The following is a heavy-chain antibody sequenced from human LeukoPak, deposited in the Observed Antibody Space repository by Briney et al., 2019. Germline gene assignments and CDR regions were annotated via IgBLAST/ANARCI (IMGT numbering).Heavy chain of an antibody. Sequence: ASVKVSCKASGYTFTSYAMHWVRQAPGQRLEWMGWISAGNGNTKYSQKFQGRVTITRDTSASTAYMELSSLRSEDTAVYYCARGKGRGYEFWSGYYTYNWNDGTPFFDYWGQGTLVTVSS. CDR3: ARGKGRGYEFWSGYYTYNWNDGTPFFDY. CDR1: GYTFTSYA. V-gene: IGHV1-3*01. D-gene: IGHD3-3*01. CDR2: ISAGNGNT. J-gene: IGHJ4*02.